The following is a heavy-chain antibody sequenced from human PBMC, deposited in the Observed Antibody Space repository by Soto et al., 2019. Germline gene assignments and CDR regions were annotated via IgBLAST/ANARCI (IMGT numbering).Heavy chain of an antibody. CDR1: GGSISSYY. J-gene: IGHJ6*02. V-gene: IGHV4-59*12. CDR3: ARGGADDFWSGYYYYYYYGMDV. CDR2: IYYSGST. Sequence: TSETLSLTCTVSGGSISSYYWSWIRQPPGEGLEWIGYIYYSGSTNYNPSLKSRVTISVDTSKNQFSLKLSSVTAADTAVYYCARGGADDFWSGYYYYYYYGMDVWGQGTTVTVSS. D-gene: IGHD3-3*01.